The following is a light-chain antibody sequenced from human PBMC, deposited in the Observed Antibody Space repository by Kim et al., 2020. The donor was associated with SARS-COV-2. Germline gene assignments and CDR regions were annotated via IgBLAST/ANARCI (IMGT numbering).Light chain of an antibody. CDR3: QAWDSSTVV. CDR1: KLGDKY. CDR2: QDS. J-gene: IGLJ2*01. V-gene: IGLV3-1*01. Sequence: SVAPGQTASITCSGDKLGDKYACWYQQKPGQSPVLVIYQDSKRPSGIPERFSGSNTGNTATLTISGTQAMDEADYYCQAWDSSTVVFGGGTKLTVL.